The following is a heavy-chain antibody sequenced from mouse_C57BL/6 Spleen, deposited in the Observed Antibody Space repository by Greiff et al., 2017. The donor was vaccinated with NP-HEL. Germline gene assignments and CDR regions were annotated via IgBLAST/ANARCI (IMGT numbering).Heavy chain of an antibody. Sequence: VQLVESGAELVRPGTSVKVSCKASGYAFTNYLIEWVKQRPGQGLEWIGVINPGSGGTNYNEKFKGKATLTADKSSSTAYMQLSSLTSEDSAVYFCARGDYGNYGFAYWGQGTLVTVSA. CDR2: INPGSGGT. CDR1: GYAFTNYL. CDR3: ARGDYGNYGFAY. V-gene: IGHV1-54*01. J-gene: IGHJ3*01. D-gene: IGHD2-1*01.